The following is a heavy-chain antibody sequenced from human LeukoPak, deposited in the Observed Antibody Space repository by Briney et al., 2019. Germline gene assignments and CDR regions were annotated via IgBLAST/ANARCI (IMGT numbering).Heavy chain of an antibody. CDR1: GFTFSTYN. J-gene: IGHJ4*02. Sequence: GGSLRLSCAASGFTFSTYNMNWVRQAPGKGLEWVSSISSSSSYIYYADSVKGRFTISRDNAKNSLSLQMNSLRAEDTAVYYCGKERGSSWYGGGDYWGQGTLVTVSS. V-gene: IGHV3-21*01. CDR2: ISSSSSYI. D-gene: IGHD6-13*01. CDR3: GKERGSSWYGGGDY.